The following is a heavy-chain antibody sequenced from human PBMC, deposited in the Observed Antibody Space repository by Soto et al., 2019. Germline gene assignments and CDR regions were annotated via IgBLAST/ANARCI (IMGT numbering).Heavy chain of an antibody. CDR2: IIPIFGTA. V-gene: IGHV1-69*13. Sequence: SVKVSCKASGGTFSSYAISWVRQAPGQGLEWMGGIIPIFGTANYAQKFQGRVTITADESTSTAYMELSSLRSEDTAVYYCARSWGQCSSTSCYGNNWFAPWGQGTRVTVSS. CDR1: GGTFSSYA. D-gene: IGHD2-2*01. CDR3: ARSWGQCSSTSCYGNNWFAP. J-gene: IGHJ5*02.